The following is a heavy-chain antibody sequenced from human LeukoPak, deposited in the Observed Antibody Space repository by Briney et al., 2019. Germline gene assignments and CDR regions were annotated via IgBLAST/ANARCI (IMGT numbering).Heavy chain of an antibody. J-gene: IGHJ4*02. CDR1: GFTFSSYA. Sequence: PGGSLRLSCAASGFTFSSYAMSWVRKAPGKGLEWVSAISGSGGSTYYADSVKGRFTISRDNSKNTLYLQMNSLRAEDTAVYYCARAGYQLLALYYFDYWGQGTLVTVSS. CDR2: ISGSGGST. CDR3: ARAGYQLLALYYFDY. D-gene: IGHD2-2*01. V-gene: IGHV3-23*01.